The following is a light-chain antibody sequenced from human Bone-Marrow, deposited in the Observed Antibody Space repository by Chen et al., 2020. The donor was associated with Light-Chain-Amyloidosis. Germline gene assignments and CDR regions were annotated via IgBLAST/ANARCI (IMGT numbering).Light chain of an antibody. CDR1: TSNIGAGYG. Sequence: QSVLTQPPSVSGAPGQRVTLSCPASTSNIGAGYGVHWYQQVPGTAPKLLIYGNTNRPSGVPDRFSASKSGTSASLAITGLQAEDEADYYCQSYDSSLSSSVFGGGTKLTVL. CDR3: QSYDSSLSSSV. CDR2: GNT. J-gene: IGLJ2*01. V-gene: IGLV1-40*01.